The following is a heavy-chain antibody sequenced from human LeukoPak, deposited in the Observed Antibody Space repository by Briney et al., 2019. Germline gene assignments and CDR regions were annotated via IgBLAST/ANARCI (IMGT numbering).Heavy chain of an antibody. CDR1: GGSFSGYY. J-gene: IGHJ4*02. CDR2: INHSGST. D-gene: IGHD6-6*01. V-gene: IGHV4-34*01. CDR3: ARARRGSTSSPFRSSIAARNYFDY. Sequence: ASETLSLTCAVYGGSFSGYYWSWIRQPPGKGLEWIGEINHSGSTNYNPSLKSRVTISVDTSKNQFSLKLSSGTAADTAVYYCARARRGSTSSPFRSSIAARNYFDYWGQGTLVTVSS.